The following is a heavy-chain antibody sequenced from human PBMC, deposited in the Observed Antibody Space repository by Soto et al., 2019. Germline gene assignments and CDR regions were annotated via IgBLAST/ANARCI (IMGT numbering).Heavy chain of an antibody. CDR3: AKARGSSTPAPGSY. V-gene: IGHV3-23*01. J-gene: IGHJ4*02. CDR2: ISGSGGST. D-gene: IGHD2-2*01. CDR1: GFTSSSYA. Sequence: GGSLRLSCAASGFTSSSYAMSWVRQAPGKGLEWVSAISGSGGSTYYADSVKGRFTISRDNSKNTLYLQMNSLRAEDTAVYYCAKARGSSTPAPGSYWGQGTLVTVSS.